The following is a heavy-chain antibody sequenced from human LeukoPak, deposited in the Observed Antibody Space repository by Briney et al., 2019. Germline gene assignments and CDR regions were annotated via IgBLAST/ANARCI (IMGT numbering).Heavy chain of an antibody. CDR1: GGTFSSYT. CDR3: ARADSYPAPFDY. Sequence: SVKVSCKASGGTFSSYTISWVRQAPGQGREWMGRIIPILGIANYAQKFQGRVTITADKSTSTTYMELSSLRSEDTAVYYCARADSYPAPFDYWGQGTLVTVSS. V-gene: IGHV1-69*02. D-gene: IGHD2-15*01. CDR2: IIPILGIA. J-gene: IGHJ4*02.